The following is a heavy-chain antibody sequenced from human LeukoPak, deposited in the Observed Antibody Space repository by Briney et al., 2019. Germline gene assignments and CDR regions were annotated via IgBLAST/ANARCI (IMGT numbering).Heavy chain of an antibody. V-gene: IGHV1-46*01. D-gene: IGHD2-2*01. Sequence: GASVKVSCKASGYTFTSYYMHWVRQAPGQGLEWMGIINPSGGSTSYAQKFQGRVTMTRDLSTSTVYMELSSLRSEDTAVYYCAREEGIVVVPAAKGFDPWGQGTLVTVSS. CDR2: INPSGGST. CDR3: AREEGIVVVPAAKGFDP. CDR1: GYTFTSYY. J-gene: IGHJ5*02.